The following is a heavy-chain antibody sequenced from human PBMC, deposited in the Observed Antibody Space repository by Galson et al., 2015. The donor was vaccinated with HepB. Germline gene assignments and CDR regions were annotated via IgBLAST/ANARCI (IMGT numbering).Heavy chain of an antibody. J-gene: IGHJ5*02. Sequence: TLSLTCTVSGGSISSGGYYWSWIRQHPGKGREWIGYIYYSGSTYYNPSLKSRVTISVDTSKNQFSLKLSSVTAADTAVYYCASLYSSSWYRWFDPWGQGTLVTVSS. CDR3: ASLYSSSWYRWFDP. D-gene: IGHD6-13*01. CDR1: GGSISSGGYY. V-gene: IGHV4-31*03. CDR2: IYYSGST.